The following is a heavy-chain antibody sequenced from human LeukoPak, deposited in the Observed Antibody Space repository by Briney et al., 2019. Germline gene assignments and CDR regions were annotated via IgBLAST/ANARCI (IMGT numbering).Heavy chain of an antibody. Sequence: ASVKVSCKASGGTFSSYAISWVRQAPGQGLEWMGGFDPEDGETIYAQKFQGRVTMTEDTSTDTAYMELSSLRSEDTAVYYCAGAVAGHIPFDYWGQGTLVTVSS. D-gene: IGHD6-19*01. CDR2: FDPEDGET. CDR3: AGAVAGHIPFDY. J-gene: IGHJ4*02. CDR1: GGTFSSYA. V-gene: IGHV1-24*01.